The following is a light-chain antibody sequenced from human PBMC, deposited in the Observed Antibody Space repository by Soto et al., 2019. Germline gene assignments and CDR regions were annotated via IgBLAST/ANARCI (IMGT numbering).Light chain of an antibody. J-gene: IGKJ4*01. CDR2: AAS. V-gene: IGKV1-39*01. Sequence: DIQMTQYPSSLSASVGDRVTITCGASQSISSYLNWYQKKPGKAPKLLIYAASSLQSGVPSRLSGSGYGTDLTITISSMQPEDFETYYCLQDYNYPLTFGGGTKVDIK. CDR3: LQDYNYPLT. CDR1: QSISSY.